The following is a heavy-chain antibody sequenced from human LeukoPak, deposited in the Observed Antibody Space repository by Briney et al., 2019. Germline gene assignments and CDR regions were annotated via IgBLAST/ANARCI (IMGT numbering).Heavy chain of an antibody. Sequence: GGSLRLSCAASGFTFSSYAMHWVRQAPGKGLEWVAVISYDGSIKYYADSVKGRFTISRDNSKNTLYLQMNSLRAEDTAVYYCARDGYYYDSSGYYFYDYWGQGTLVTVSS. CDR3: ARDGYYYDSSGYYFYDY. V-gene: IGHV3-30*04. D-gene: IGHD3-22*01. CDR1: GFTFSSYA. CDR2: ISYDGSIK. J-gene: IGHJ4*02.